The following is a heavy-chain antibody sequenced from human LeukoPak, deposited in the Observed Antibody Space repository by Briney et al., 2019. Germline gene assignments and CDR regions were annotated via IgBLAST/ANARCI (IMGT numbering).Heavy chain of an antibody. V-gene: IGHV3-48*04. CDR3: ARETGIAAAGSHDY. CDR2: ISSSSSSTI. J-gene: IGHJ4*02. Sequence: PGGSLRLSCAASGFTFSSYSMNWVRQAPGKGLEWVSYISSSSSSTIYYADSVKGRFTISRDNAKNSLYLQMNSLRAEDTAVYYCARETGIAAAGSHDYWGQGTLVTVSS. D-gene: IGHD6-13*01. CDR1: GFTFSSYS.